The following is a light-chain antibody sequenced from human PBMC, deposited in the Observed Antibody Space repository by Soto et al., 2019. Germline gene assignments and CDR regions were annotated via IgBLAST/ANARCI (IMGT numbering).Light chain of an antibody. Sequence: EIVMTQSPATLSVSPGERATLSCRASQSVSSNLDWYQQKVGQAPKLLIYDASTTATGIPARFSGSGSGTEFTLTISSLQSEDFAVYYCQQYNNWPETFGQGTKVDIK. V-gene: IGKV3-15*01. CDR3: QQYNNWPET. CDR2: DAS. CDR1: QSVSSN. J-gene: IGKJ1*01.